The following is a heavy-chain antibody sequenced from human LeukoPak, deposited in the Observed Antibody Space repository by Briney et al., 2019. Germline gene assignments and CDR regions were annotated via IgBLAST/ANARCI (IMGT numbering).Heavy chain of an antibody. J-gene: IGHJ4*02. D-gene: IGHD1-26*01. CDR1: GFTFSDYY. CDR3: TKFSLRGTYSFDH. Sequence: GGSLRLSCAASGFTFSDYYMSWIRQAPGKGLEWVSYISSSGSTIYYADSVKGRFTISRDNSKNILYLQINSLRVEDTAVYYCTKFSLRGTYSFDHWGQGTLVTVSS. V-gene: IGHV3-11*01. CDR2: ISSSGSTI.